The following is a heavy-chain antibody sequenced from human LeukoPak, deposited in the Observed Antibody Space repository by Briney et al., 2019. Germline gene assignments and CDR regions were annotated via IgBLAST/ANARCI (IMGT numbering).Heavy chain of an antibody. Sequence: ASVKISCKVSGYTFTGYYMHWVQQAPGKGLEWMGLVDPEDGETIYAEKFQGRVTITTDESTSTAYMELSSLRSEDTAVYYCARSPDRSAFDIWGQGTMVTVSS. D-gene: IGHD3-10*01. CDR1: GYTFTGYY. CDR3: ARSPDRSAFDI. V-gene: IGHV1-69-2*01. CDR2: VDPEDGET. J-gene: IGHJ3*02.